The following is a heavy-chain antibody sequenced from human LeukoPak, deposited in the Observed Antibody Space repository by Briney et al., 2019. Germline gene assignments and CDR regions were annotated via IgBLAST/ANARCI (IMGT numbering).Heavy chain of an antibody. V-gene: IGHV3-23*01. CDR2: ISGSGGST. J-gene: IGHJ4*02. D-gene: IGHD6-19*01. Sequence: GGSLRLSCAASGFTFSSYAMSWVRQAPGKGLEWVSSISGSGGSTYYADSVKGRFTISRDNSKNTLYLQMNSLRAEDTGVYYCAKDRGSSGWFDYWGQGTLVTVSS. CDR1: GFTFSSYA. CDR3: AKDRGSSGWFDY.